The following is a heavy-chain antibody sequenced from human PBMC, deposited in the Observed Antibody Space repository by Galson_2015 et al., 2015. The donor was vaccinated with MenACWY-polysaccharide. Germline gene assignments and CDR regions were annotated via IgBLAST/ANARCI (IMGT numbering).Heavy chain of an antibody. Sequence: ETLSLTCTVSGGSVSSTTDYWAWLRQSPGKGLEWIGYLSSSGRANRNPSLQSRVSISIDTSTNQFSLRLSSVTAADTAIYYCAREPTYSGSFGWFDSWGQGTLVTVSP. CDR1: GGSVSSTTDY. CDR2: LSSSGRA. J-gene: IGHJ5*01. V-gene: IGHV4-61*01. D-gene: IGHD1-26*01. CDR3: AREPTYSGSFGWFDS.